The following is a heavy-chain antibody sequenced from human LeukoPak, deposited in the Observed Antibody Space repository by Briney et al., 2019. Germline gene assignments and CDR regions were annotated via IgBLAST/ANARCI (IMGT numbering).Heavy chain of an antibody. CDR1: GGSISSGGYY. J-gene: IGHJ4*02. Sequence: SETLSLTCTVSGGSISSGGYYWSWIRQHPGKGLEWIGYIYDSGSTYYNPSLKSQVTIPVDTSKNQFSLHLSPVTAADTAVYYCASGWLPNESNEGYWGQGTLLTVSS. CDR2: IYDSGST. V-gene: IGHV4-31*01. CDR3: ASGWLPNESNEGY. D-gene: IGHD6-19*01.